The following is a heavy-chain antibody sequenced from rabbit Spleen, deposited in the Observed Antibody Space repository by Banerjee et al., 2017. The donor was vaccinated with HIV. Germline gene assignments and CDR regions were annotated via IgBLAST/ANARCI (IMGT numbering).Heavy chain of an antibody. CDR1: GIDFSSYYY. CDR2: IAVGSGGFT. V-gene: IGHV1S45*01. Sequence: QQQLEESGGGLVKPGGTLTLTCKASGIDFSSYYYMCWVRQPPGKGLEWIACIAVGSGGFTYSATWAKGRFTISKTSSTTVTLQMTSLTAADTATYFCARDAGTSFSTYGMDLWGPGTLVTVS. J-gene: IGHJ6*01. D-gene: IGHD8-1*01. CDR3: ARDAGTSFSTYGMDL.